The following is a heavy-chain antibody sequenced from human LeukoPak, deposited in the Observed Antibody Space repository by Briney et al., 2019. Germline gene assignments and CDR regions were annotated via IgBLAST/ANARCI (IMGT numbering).Heavy chain of an antibody. J-gene: IGHJ3*02. CDR2: ISSSSSYI. D-gene: IGHD6-13*01. V-gene: IGHV3-21*01. CDR1: GFTFSSYS. Sequence: GGSLRLSCAASGFTFSSYSMNWVRQAPGKGLEWVSSISSSSSYIYYADSVKGRFTISRDNAMNSLYLQMNSLRAEDTAVYYCARDYSSSWYCAFDIWGQGTMVTVSS. CDR3: ARDYSSSWYCAFDI.